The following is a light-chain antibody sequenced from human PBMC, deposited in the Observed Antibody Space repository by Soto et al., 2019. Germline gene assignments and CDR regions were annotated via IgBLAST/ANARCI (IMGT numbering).Light chain of an antibody. CDR2: AAS. J-gene: IGKJ1*01. Sequence: IVRTQTPASRASSVGDRVTISCRASQGIGNDLAWYQQRPGKAPKLLIFAASNLQSGVPSRFSGSGSGTDFTLTISRLQPEDFATYYCLQLYNCSWTSGQGTMVDIK. V-gene: IGKV1-6*01. CDR1: QGIGND. CDR3: LQLYNCSWT.